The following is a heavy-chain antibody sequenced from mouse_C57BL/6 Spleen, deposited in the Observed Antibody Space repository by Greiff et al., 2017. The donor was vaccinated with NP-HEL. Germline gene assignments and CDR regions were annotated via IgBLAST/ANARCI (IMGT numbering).Heavy chain of an antibody. Sequence: QVQLQQSGAELVRPGTSVKVSCKASGYAFTNYLIEWVKQRPGQGLEWIGVINPGSGGTNYNEKFKGKATLTADKSSSTAYMQLSSLTSEDSAVYFCARSRGNEDAMDYWGQGTSVTVSS. V-gene: IGHV1-54*01. D-gene: IGHD2-1*01. J-gene: IGHJ4*01. CDR3: ARSRGNEDAMDY. CDR1: GYAFTNYL. CDR2: INPGSGGT.